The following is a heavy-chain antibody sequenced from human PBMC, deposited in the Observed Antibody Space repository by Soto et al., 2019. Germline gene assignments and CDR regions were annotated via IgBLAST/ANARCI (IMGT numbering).Heavy chain of an antibody. CDR3: AKQSPYSNSWYDIDY. CDR2: ISGSGDST. D-gene: IGHD6-13*01. J-gene: IGHJ4*02. CDR1: GFTFSSYG. V-gene: IGHV3-23*01. Sequence: EVQLLESGGGLVQPGGSLRLSCAASGFTFSSYGLNWVRQAPGKGLEWVSGISGSGDSTHYADSVKGRFTISRDNSKNTLYLQINSLRAEDTAIYYCAKQSPYSNSWYDIDYWGQGTLVTVSS.